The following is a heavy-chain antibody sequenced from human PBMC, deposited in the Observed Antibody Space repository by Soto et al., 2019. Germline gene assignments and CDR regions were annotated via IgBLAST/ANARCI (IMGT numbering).Heavy chain of an antibody. CDR1: GFTVSSNY. D-gene: IGHD3-22*01. CDR2: IYSGGST. J-gene: IGHJ3*02. CDR3: ARDGKYYYDSSGYYDAFDI. V-gene: IGHV3-66*01. Sequence: PGGSLRLSCAASGFTVSSNYMSWVRQAPGKGLEWVSVIYSGGSTYYADSVKGRFTISRDNSKNTLYLQMNSLRAEDTAVYYCARDGKYYYDSSGYYDAFDIWAKGQWSPSPQ.